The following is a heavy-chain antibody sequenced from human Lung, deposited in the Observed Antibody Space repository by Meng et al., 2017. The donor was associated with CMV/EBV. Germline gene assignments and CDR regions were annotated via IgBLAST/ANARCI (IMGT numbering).Heavy chain of an antibody. D-gene: IGHD3-10*01. V-gene: IGHV1-69*05. CDR3: VIGLAASVIGLTPMDH. Sequence: SVKVSCKVSGGTLSSYTVRWARQAPGQGLEWMGGIIPIFGTVKYPQKFQGRVTMTTDESTNTAYLDLSSMRSEDTAVYHCVIGLAASVIGLTPMDHCGQGTLVTVSS. J-gene: IGHJ4*02. CDR2: IIPIFGTV. CDR1: GGTLSSYT.